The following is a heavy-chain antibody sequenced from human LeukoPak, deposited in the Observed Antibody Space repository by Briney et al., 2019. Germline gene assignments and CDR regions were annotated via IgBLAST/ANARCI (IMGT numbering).Heavy chain of an antibody. J-gene: IGHJ4*02. Sequence: GGSLRLSCAASGFTVSSNYMSWVRQAPGKGLEWVSVIYSGGSTYYADSVKGRFTISRDNSKNTLYLQMNSLRAEDTAVYYCARDLAGYIADSPQDYWGQGTLVTVSS. V-gene: IGHV3-66*01. CDR3: ARDLAGYIADSPQDY. CDR2: IYSGGST. CDR1: GFTVSSNY. D-gene: IGHD6-13*01.